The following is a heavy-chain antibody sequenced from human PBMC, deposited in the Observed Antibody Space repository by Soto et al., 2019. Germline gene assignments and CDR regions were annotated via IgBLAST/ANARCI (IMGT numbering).Heavy chain of an antibody. CDR3: AKDISGYYGSGSYYNH. V-gene: IGHV3-9*01. D-gene: IGHD3-10*01. J-gene: IGHJ5*02. Sequence: VQLVESGGGLVQPGRSLRLSCAASGFTFDDYAMHWVRQAPGKGLEWVSGISWNSGSIGYADSVKGRFTISRDNAKNSLYLQMNSLRAEDTALYYCAKDISGYYGSGSYYNHWGQGTLVTVSS. CDR2: ISWNSGSI. CDR1: GFTFDDYA.